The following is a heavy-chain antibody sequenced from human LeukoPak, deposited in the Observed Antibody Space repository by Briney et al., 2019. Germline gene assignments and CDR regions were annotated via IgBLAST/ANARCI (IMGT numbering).Heavy chain of an antibody. CDR1: GGSISSYY. V-gene: IGHV4-4*07. D-gene: IGHD5-24*01. CDR3: AGRRDGYNQADY. Sequence: PSETLSLTCTVSGGSISSYYWSWIRQPAGKGLEWIGRIYSSGSTNYNPSLKSRVTMSVDTSKIQFSLKLSAVTAADTAVYYCAGRRDGYNQADYWGQGTLVTVSS. CDR2: IYSSGST. J-gene: IGHJ4*02.